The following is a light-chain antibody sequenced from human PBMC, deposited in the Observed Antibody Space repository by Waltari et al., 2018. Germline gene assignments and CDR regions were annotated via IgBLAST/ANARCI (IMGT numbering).Light chain of an antibody. CDR2: DDN. V-gene: IGLV3-10*01. J-gene: IGLJ2*01. Sequence: YELTQPPSVSVSPGQPAAITCSGAGLPHQYAFWYQQTSGQAPVLVMYDDNKRPSGIPGRFSGSSAGAVATLTISGAQVEDEADYYCYSKDTDGGSQGKFGGGTKLTVL. CDR3: YSKDTDGGSQGK. CDR1: GLPHQY.